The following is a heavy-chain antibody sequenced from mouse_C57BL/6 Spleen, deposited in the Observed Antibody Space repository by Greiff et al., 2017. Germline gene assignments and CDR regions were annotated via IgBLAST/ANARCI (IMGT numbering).Heavy chain of an antibody. CDR1: GYTFTSYW. D-gene: IGHD1-1*01. CDR2: IYPGNSDT. CDR3: TYYYGSSPYYAMDY. Sequence: VQLQQSGTVLSRPGASVKMSCKTSGYTFTSYWMHWVKHRPGQGLEWIGAIYPGNSDTSYNQKFKGKAKLTAVTSASTAYMELSSLTNEDSAVYYCTYYYGSSPYYAMDYWGQGTSVTVSS. J-gene: IGHJ4*01. V-gene: IGHV1-5*01.